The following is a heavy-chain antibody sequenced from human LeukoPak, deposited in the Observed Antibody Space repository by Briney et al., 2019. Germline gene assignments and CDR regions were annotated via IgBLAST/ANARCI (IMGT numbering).Heavy chain of an antibody. CDR2: IYSGGST. Sequence: GGSLRLSCAASGFTVSSNYMSWVRQPPGKGLEWVSVIYSGGSTYYADSVKGRFTISRDNSKNTLFPQMNSLRAEDTAVYYCARDRYYDMLTENYFDYWGQGTLVTVSS. CDR3: ARDRYYDMLTENYFDY. J-gene: IGHJ4*02. V-gene: IGHV3-53*01. D-gene: IGHD3-9*01. CDR1: GFTVSSNY.